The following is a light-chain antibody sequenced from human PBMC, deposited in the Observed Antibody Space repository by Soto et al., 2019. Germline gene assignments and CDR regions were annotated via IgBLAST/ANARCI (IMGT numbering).Light chain of an antibody. J-gene: IGKJ3*01. CDR1: QSVSSY. V-gene: IGKV3-11*01. CDR3: QQRSNWLFT. CDR2: DAS. Sequence: EIVLTQSPATLSLSPGERATLSCRASQSVSSYLAWYQQKPGQAPRLLIYDASNRATGIPARFSGSGSGTDVTLTISSLELEDFAVYYCQQRSNWLFTFGPGTKVDIK.